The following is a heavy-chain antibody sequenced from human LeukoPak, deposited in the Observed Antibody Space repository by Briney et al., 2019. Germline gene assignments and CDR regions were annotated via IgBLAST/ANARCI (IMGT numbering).Heavy chain of an antibody. CDR3: ARSPSLGYCSSTSCYWDYYYGVDV. CDR2: IKQDGSEK. CDR1: GFTFSSYW. D-gene: IGHD2-2*01. Sequence: GGSLRLSCAASGFTFSSYWMSWVRQAPGKGLEWVANIKQDGSEKYYVDSVKGRFTISRDNAKNSLYLQMSSLRAEDTAVYYCARSPSLGYCSSTSCYWDYYYGVDVWGQGTTVTVSS. J-gene: IGHJ6*02. V-gene: IGHV3-7*01.